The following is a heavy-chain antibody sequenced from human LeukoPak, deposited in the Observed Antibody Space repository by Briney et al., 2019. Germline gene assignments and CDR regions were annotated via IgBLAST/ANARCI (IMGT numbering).Heavy chain of an antibody. Sequence: GASVKVSCKASGYTFTSYGISWVRQAPGQGLEWMGWISAYNGNTNYAQKLQGRVTMTTDTSTSTAYMELRSLRSDDTAVYYCAREPYGDYSDHFDYWGQGTLVTVSS. D-gene: IGHD4-17*01. CDR2: ISAYNGNT. J-gene: IGHJ4*02. CDR3: AREPYGDYSDHFDY. V-gene: IGHV1-18*01. CDR1: GYTFTSYG.